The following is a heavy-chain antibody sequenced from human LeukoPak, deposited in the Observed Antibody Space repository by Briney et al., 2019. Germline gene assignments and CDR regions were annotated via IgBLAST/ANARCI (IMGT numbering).Heavy chain of an antibody. J-gene: IGHJ3*02. D-gene: IGHD3-16*01. CDR3: AKDLAYYDYVWGSYAILGLGAFDI. CDR2: ISGSGGST. CDR1: GFTFSSYA. Sequence: GGSLRLSCAASGFTFSSYAMSWVRQAPGKGLEWVSAISGSGGSTYYADSVKGRFTISRDNSKNTLYLQMNSLRAEDTAVYYCAKDLAYYDYVWGSYAILGLGAFDIWGQGTMVTVSS. V-gene: IGHV3-23*01.